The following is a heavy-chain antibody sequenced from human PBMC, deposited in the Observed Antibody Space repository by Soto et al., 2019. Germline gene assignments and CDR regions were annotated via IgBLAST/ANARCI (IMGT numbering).Heavy chain of an antibody. V-gene: IGHV4-34*01. CDR2: INHSGSA. Sequence: QVQLQQSGAGLLKPSETLSLTCDVYGGSFSGYIWTWIRQTPGKGLQWIGQINHSGSANYNPSLKSRVTIPVPTSNSQFSLELNSVTAADTAVYYCARGLISGSHYSGGWYYFDSWGQGTQVTVSS. D-gene: IGHD1-26*01. J-gene: IGHJ4*02. CDR1: GGSFSGYI. CDR3: ARGLISGSHYSGGWYYFDS.